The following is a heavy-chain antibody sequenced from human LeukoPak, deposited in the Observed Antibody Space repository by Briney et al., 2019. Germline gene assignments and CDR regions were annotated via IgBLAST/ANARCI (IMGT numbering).Heavy chain of an antibody. Sequence: GESLKISCKGSGYSFTSYWIGWVRQMPGKGLEWMGIIYPGDSDTTYSPSFQGQVTISADRSISTAYLQWSSLKASDTAMYYCVRYSSGWYVSYFDYWGQGTLVTVSS. J-gene: IGHJ4*02. CDR1: GYSFTSYW. D-gene: IGHD6-19*01. CDR3: VRYSSGWYVSYFDY. V-gene: IGHV5-51*01. CDR2: IYPGDSDT.